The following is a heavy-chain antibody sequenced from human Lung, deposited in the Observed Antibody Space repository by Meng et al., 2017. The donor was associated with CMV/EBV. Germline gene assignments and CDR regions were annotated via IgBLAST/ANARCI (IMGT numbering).Heavy chain of an antibody. CDR1: GYTFINYG. Sequence: ASVKVSXKASGYTFINYGITWVRQAPGQGLEWMGWISPDNRNTNYAQRFQGRVTMTTDTSTSTAYMELRSLRSDDTAVYYCARLDYSSSSCGYWGQGTLVTVSS. D-gene: IGHD6-6*01. J-gene: IGHJ4*02. CDR2: ISPDNRNT. CDR3: ARLDYSSSSCGY. V-gene: IGHV1-18*01.